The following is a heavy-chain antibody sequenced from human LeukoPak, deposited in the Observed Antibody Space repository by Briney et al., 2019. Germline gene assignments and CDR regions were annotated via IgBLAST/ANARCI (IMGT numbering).Heavy chain of an antibody. CDR1: RGTFNNYA. J-gene: IGHJ5*02. V-gene: IGHV1-69*13. CDR3: ARDLTMVRGAKYRPYNWFDP. D-gene: IGHD3-10*01. Sequence: SVKVSCKTSRGTFNNYAISWVRQAPGQGLEWMGGIIPIFGTASYAQKFQGRVTITADESTSTAYMELSSLRSEDTAMYYCARDLTMVRGAKYRPYNWFDPWGQGTLVTVSS. CDR2: IIPIFGTA.